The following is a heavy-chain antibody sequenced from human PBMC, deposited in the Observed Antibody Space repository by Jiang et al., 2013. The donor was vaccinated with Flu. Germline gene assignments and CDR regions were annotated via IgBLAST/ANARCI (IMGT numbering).Heavy chain of an antibody. D-gene: IGHD6-19*01. J-gene: IGHJ6*02. CDR3: ARHGAAVAGTIGYYYGMDV. V-gene: IGHV4-39*01. CDR2: IYYSGST. CDR1: GGSISSSSYY. Sequence: GPGLVKPSETLSLTCTVSGGSISSSSYYWGWIRQPPGKGLEWIGSIYYSGSTYYNPSLKSRVTISVDTSKNQFSLKLSSVTAADTAVYYCARHGAAVAGTIGYYYGMDVWGQGTTVTVSS.